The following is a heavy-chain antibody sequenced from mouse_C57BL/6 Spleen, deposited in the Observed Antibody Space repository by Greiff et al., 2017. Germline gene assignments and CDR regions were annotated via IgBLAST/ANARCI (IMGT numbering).Heavy chain of an antibody. Sequence: VQLVESGAELARPGASVKMSCKASGYTFTSYTMHWVKQRPGQGLEWIGYINPSSGYTKYTQKFKDKATLTADKSSSTAYMQLSSLTSEDSAVYYCARRVYSHYFDYWGQGTTLTVSS. CDR2: INPSSGYT. CDR1: GYTFTSYT. V-gene: IGHV1-4*01. J-gene: IGHJ2*01. CDR3: ARRVYSHYFDY.